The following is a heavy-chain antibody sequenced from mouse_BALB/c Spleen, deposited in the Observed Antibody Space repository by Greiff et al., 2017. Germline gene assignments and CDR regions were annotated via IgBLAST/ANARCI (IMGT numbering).Heavy chain of an antibody. CDR1: GYSITSDYA. CDR2: ISYSGST. Sequence: EVQLQESGPGLVKPSQSLSLTCTVTGYSITSDYAWNWIRQFPGNKLEWMGYISYSGSTSYNPSLKSRISITRYTSKNQFFLQLNSVTTEDTATYYCARRGLVYAMDYWGQGTSVTVSS. D-gene: IGHD3-3*01. CDR3: ARRGLVYAMDY. V-gene: IGHV3-2*02. J-gene: IGHJ4*01.